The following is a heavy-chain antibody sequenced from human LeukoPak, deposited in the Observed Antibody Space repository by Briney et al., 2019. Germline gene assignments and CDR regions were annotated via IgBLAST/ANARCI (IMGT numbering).Heavy chain of an antibody. Sequence: ASVKVSCKASGYTFTSYGINRVRQATGQGLEWTGWMNPNSGNTGYAQKFQGRVTITRNTSISTAYMELSSLRSEDTAVYYCARGRPRYHGSETSGYWGQGTLVTVSS. J-gene: IGHJ4*02. CDR1: GYTFTSYG. CDR3: ARGRPRYHGSETSGY. V-gene: IGHV1-8*03. CDR2: MNPNSGNT. D-gene: IGHD3-10*01.